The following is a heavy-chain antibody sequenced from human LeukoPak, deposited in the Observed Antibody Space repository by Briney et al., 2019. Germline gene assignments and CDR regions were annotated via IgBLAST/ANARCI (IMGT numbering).Heavy chain of an antibody. CDR3: AKVRSVAMEFSPVSPMFDY. D-gene: IGHD5-18*01. CDR2: ISGSGDST. J-gene: IGHJ4*02. CDR1: GFAISSYA. Sequence: AGGSLRLSCAASGFAISSYALSWVRQAPGKGLECVSGISGSGDSTYYADSVKGRFTISRDNSKNTLYLLMNSLRVEDTAVYYCAKVRSVAMEFSPVSPMFDYWGQGTLVTVSS. V-gene: IGHV3-23*01.